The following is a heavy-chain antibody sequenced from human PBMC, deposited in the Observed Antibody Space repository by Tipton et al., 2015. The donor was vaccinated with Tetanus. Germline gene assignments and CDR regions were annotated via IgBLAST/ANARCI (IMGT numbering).Heavy chain of an antibody. J-gene: IGHJ3*02. Sequence: TLSLTCEVSGGSFGDYYWSWIRQTPGKGLEWIGEINHSGSINYNPSLKSRVTIFVDPSKNQFSLRVNSVTAADTAVFYCARRRYTWNRGGFDMWGQGTMVTVSS. V-gene: IGHV4-34*01. D-gene: IGHD1-20*01. CDR2: INHSGSI. CDR3: ARRRYTWNRGGFDM. CDR1: GGSFGDYY.